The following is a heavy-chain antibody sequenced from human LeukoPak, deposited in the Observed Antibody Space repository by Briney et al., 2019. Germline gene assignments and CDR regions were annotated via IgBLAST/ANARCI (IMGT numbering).Heavy chain of an antibody. CDR2: IYTSGST. Sequence: PSETLSLTSTVSGGSISSYYWSWLRQPAGKGLEWIGRIYTSGSTNYNTSLKSRAPMSVDTSKNQSSLKLSSVTAADTAVYYCARSDDSSGYYYPCDYWGQGTLVAVPS. J-gene: IGHJ4*02. D-gene: IGHD3-22*01. CDR1: GGSISSYY. V-gene: IGHV4-4*07. CDR3: ARSDDSSGYYYPCDY.